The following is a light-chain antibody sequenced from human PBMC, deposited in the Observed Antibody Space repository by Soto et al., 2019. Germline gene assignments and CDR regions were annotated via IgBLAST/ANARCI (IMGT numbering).Light chain of an antibody. Sequence: DIQMTQPPSTLSASVGDRVTITCRARQSISSWLAWYQQKPGKAPKLLIYRASSLESGVPSRFSGSGSGTEFTLTISSLQPDDFATYYCQQYNSYWTFGQGTKVDIK. V-gene: IGKV1-5*03. CDR1: QSISSW. J-gene: IGKJ1*01. CDR3: QQYNSYWT. CDR2: RAS.